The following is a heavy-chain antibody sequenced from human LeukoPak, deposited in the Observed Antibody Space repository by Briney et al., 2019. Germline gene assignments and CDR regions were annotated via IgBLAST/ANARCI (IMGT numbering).Heavy chain of an antibody. CDR2: MRRDGNEI. D-gene: IGHD3-22*01. Sequence: PGGSLRLSCSASEFTFSTYWMSWVRQAPGKGLEWVANMRRDGNEIYYLDSVRGRFTISRDNAKNTLYLQMNSLRAEDTAVYYCAREFYDSSGYSGYFDYWGQGTLVTVSS. J-gene: IGHJ4*02. CDR1: EFTFSTYW. V-gene: IGHV3-7*01. CDR3: AREFYDSSGYSGYFDY.